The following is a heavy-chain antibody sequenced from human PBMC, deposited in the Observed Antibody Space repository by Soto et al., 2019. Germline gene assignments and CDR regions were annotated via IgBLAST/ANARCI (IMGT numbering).Heavy chain of an antibody. V-gene: IGHV2-5*01. J-gene: IGHJ3*02. D-gene: IGHD6-6*01. CDR3: ARGLATLPVFAFYI. Sequence: SGPTLVNPTQTLTLTCSFSGFSLSTSGVGVGWIRQSPGKALEWLALIYWSGDEHYRPSLKSRLSIIKDTSKNHVVLIMTDMDPVDTATYYCARGLATLPVFAFYIWGQGTMVTVSS. CDR2: IYWSGDE. CDR1: GFSLSTSGVG.